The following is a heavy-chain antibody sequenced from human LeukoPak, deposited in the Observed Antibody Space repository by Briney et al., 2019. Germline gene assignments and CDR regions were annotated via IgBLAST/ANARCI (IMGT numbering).Heavy chain of an antibody. CDR3: ARVPNLSNYHDSRSQRAFDS. V-gene: IGHV4-38-2*02. CDR2: IYHSGAT. J-gene: IGHJ5*01. Sequence: SETLSLTCTVSGYSISSGYFWGWVRQSPEKGLEWIATIYHSGATYYNPSLESRVNIAIDTSKNQVSLRPTSVTAADTAVYYCARVPNLSNYHDSRSQRAFDSWGQGTLVTVSS. CDR1: GYSISSGYF. D-gene: IGHD3-22*01.